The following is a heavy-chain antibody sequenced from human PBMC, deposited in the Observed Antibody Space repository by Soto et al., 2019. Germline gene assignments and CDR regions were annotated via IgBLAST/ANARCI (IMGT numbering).Heavy chain of an antibody. Sequence: PSETLSLTCTVSGGSISSGDYYWSWIRQPPGKGLEWIGSIYYSGSTYYNPSLKSRVTISVDTSKNQFPLKLSSVTAADTAVYYCARVYRHDLVDRYFDDFGQGTLVPVSS. CDR1: GGSISSGDYY. CDR2: IYYSGST. CDR3: ARVYRHDLVDRYFDD. V-gene: IGHV4-30-4*02. J-gene: IGHJ4*02. D-gene: IGHD5-12*01.